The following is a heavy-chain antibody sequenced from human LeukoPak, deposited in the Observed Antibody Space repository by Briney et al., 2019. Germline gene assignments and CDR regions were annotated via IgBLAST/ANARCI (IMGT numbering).Heavy chain of an antibody. D-gene: IGHD6-13*01. CDR2: IIPIFGTA. J-gene: IGHJ4*02. Sequence: AVKVSCKASGGTFSSYAISWVRQAPGQGLEWMGGIIPIFGTANYAQKFQGRVTITTDESTSTAYMELSSLRSEDTAVYYCARLYSSSWYVGDYWGQGTLVTVSS. CDR3: ARLYSSSWYVGDY. V-gene: IGHV1-69*05. CDR1: GGTFSSYA.